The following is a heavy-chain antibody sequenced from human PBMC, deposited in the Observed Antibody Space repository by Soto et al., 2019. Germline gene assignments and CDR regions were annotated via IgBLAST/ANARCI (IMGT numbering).Heavy chain of an antibody. V-gene: IGHV3-11*01. CDR2: IDTSGTKI. J-gene: IGHJ4*02. CDR3: ASHYDMWSGYLSPVDY. CDR1: GYTFSDYY. D-gene: IGHD3-3*01. Sequence: GSLRLSCAASGYTFSDYYMSWIRQAPGKGLEWISYIDTSGTKIYYADSVKGRFTITRDNAKNSLYLEMNSLRDEDTAVYYCASHYDMWSGYLSPVDYWGQGTLVTVSS.